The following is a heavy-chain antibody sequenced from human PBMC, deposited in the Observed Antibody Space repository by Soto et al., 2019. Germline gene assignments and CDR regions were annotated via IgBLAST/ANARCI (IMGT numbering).Heavy chain of an antibody. D-gene: IGHD6-19*01. CDR3: AKDSREAVAGETDY. V-gene: IGHV3-23*01. CDR1: GFTFSSYA. J-gene: IGHJ4*02. Sequence: ASVRLSCAASGFTFSSYAMSWVRQAPGKGLEWVSAISGSGGSTYYADSVKGRFTISRDNSKNTLYLQMNSLRAEDTAVYYCAKDSREAVAGETDYWGQGTLVTVSS. CDR2: ISGSGGST.